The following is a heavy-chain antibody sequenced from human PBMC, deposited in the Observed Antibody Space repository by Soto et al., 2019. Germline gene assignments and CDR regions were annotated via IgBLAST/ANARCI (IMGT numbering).Heavy chain of an antibody. CDR3: AHSGWLGGRPEFDY. J-gene: IGHJ4*02. CDR2: IYWDDDK. D-gene: IGHD3-10*01. CDR1: GFSLNTSGVG. V-gene: IGHV2-5*02. Sequence: QVTLKESGPTLLRPTQTLTLTCTFSGFSLNTSGVGVGWIRQPPGRALEWLALIYWDDDKRYSPSLKNRLTITKDTSKTQVVLTMPNIDPVDTATYYFAHSGWLGGRPEFDYWGQGALVTVST.